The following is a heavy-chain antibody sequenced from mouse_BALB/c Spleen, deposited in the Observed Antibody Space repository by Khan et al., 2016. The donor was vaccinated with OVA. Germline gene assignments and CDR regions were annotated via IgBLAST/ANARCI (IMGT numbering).Heavy chain of an antibody. J-gene: IGHJ4*01. V-gene: IGHV2-6-4*01. Sequence: QMQLEESGPGLVAPSQSLSITCTVSGFSLSRYNIHWVRQPPGKGLEWLGMIWGGGGTDYYSTLNSRLNIIKDNSKSQVFIKMSRLPTDDTAMYDCARAYYRYDGYDAMDYWGQGTSVTVSA. CDR2: IWGGGGT. CDR3: ARAYYRYDGYDAMDY. CDR1: GFSLSRYN. D-gene: IGHD2-14*01.